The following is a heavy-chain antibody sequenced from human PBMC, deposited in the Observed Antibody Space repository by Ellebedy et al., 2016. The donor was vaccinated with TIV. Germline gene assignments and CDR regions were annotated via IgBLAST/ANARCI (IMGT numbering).Heavy chain of an antibody. CDR1: GFTFRNFA. Sequence: GGSLRLSCAASGFTFRNFAMTWVRQAPGKGLEWVSSISSSGVSTDYADSVRGRVTISRDNSKNTIYLQMNSLRADDSAVYYCAKLDSSGYYYGRFDYWGQGTLVTVSS. CDR2: ISSSGVST. J-gene: IGHJ4*02. D-gene: IGHD3-22*01. CDR3: AKLDSSGYYYGRFDY. V-gene: IGHV3-23*01.